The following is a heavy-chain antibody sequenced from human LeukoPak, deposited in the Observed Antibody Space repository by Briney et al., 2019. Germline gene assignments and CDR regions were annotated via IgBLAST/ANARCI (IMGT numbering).Heavy chain of an antibody. J-gene: IGHJ5*02. CDR1: GFTFSSYA. CDR2: IYDSGST. V-gene: IGHV4-39*01. D-gene: IGHD3-10*01. Sequence: GSLRLSCAASGFTFSSYAMSWVRQPPGKGLEWIGSIYDSGSTCYNPSLKSRVTISVDTSKNQFSLKLNSVTAADTAVYYCARHYGPWGQGTLVTVSS. CDR3: ARHYGP.